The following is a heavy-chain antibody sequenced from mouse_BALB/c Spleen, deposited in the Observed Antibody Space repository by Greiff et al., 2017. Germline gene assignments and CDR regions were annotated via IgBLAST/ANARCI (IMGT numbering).Heavy chain of an antibody. CDR1: GFTFSSYA. CDR2: ISSGGSYT. Sequence: EVNVVESGGGLVKPGGSLKLSCAASGFTFSSYAMSWVRQSPEKRLEWVAEISSGGSYTYYPDTVTGRFTISRDNAKNTLYLEMSSLRSEDTAMYYCARDGGMGLMDYWGQGTSVTVSS. J-gene: IGHJ4*01. V-gene: IGHV5-9-4*01. CDR3: ARDGGMGLMDY. D-gene: IGHD2-3*01.